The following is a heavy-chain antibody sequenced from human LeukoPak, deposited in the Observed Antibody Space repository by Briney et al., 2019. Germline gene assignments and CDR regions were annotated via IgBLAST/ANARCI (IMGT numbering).Heavy chain of an antibody. J-gene: IGHJ4*02. Sequence: PGGSLRLSCAASGFTFSSYAMSWVRQAPGKGLEWVSAISGSGGSTYYAGSVKGRFTISRDNSKNTLYLQMNSLRAEDTAVYYCAKDAFLEWLLPQYDYWGQGTLVTVSS. CDR1: GFTFSSYA. D-gene: IGHD3-3*02. CDR2: ISGSGGST. CDR3: AKDAFLEWLLPQYDY. V-gene: IGHV3-23*01.